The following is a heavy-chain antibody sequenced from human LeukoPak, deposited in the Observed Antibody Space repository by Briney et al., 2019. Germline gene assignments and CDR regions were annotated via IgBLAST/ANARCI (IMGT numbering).Heavy chain of an antibody. Sequence: SETLSLTCTVSGGSISNYFWSWIRQPAGKGLEWIGRIYSSGSTNYNPSLKSRVTVSIDTSNNQFSLNLRSATAADTAVYYCARGVGSSGWYHYYYGMDVWGQGTTVTVSS. CDR2: IYSSGST. V-gene: IGHV4-4*07. CDR1: GGSISNYF. D-gene: IGHD6-19*01. J-gene: IGHJ6*02. CDR3: ARGVGSSGWYHYYYGMDV.